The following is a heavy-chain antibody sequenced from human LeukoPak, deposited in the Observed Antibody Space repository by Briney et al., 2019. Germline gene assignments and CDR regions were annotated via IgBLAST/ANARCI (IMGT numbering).Heavy chain of an antibody. CDR2: MNPNSGNT. Sequence: ASVKVSCKASGYTFTSYDINWVRQATGQGLEWMGWMNPNSGNTGYAQKFQGRVTMTRNTSISTAYTELSSLRSEDTAVYYCARGTDSSGCADYWGQGTLVTVSS. CDR3: ARGTDSSGCADY. CDR1: GYTFTSYD. J-gene: IGHJ4*02. D-gene: IGHD6-19*01. V-gene: IGHV1-8*01.